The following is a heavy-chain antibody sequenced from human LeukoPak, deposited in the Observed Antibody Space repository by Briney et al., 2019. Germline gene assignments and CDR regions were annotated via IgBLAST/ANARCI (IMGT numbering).Heavy chain of an antibody. J-gene: IGHJ4*02. CDR1: GFRFSSYA. CDR3: ATSGYDSLLFDY. CDR2: ISGSGVST. Sequence: GGSLRLACAASGFRFSSYAMSWVRQAPGKGLEWVSAISGSGVSTYYADSVKGRFTVSRDNSKNTLYLQMNSLRAEDTAVYYCATSGYDSLLFDYWGQGTLVTVSS. D-gene: IGHD5-12*01. V-gene: IGHV3-23*01.